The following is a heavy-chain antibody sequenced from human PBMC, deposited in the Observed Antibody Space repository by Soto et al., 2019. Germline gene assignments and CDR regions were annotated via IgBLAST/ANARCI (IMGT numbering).Heavy chain of an antibody. CDR2: IYYSGST. CDR3: ARVVAVAGTMLFDY. J-gene: IGHJ4*02. Sequence: QVQLQESGPGLVKPSETLSLTCTVSGGSISSYYWSWIRQPPGKGLEWIGYIYYSGSTNYNPSLKRRVTISVDTSKNQFSLKLSSVTAADTAVYYCARVVAVAGTMLFDYWGQGTLVTVSS. CDR1: GGSISSYY. D-gene: IGHD6-19*01. V-gene: IGHV4-59*01.